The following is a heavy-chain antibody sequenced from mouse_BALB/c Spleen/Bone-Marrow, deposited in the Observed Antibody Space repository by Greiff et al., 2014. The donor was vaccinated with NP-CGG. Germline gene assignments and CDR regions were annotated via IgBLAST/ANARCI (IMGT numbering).Heavy chain of an antibody. V-gene: IGHV1S137*01. D-gene: IGHD2-14*01. CDR1: GYTFTDYA. CDR3: ARSGKVRNAMDY. J-gene: IGHJ4*01. Sequence: VQLQQSGAELVRPGVSVKTSCKGSGYTFTDYAIHWVKQSHAKSLEWIGLISGYYGDAIYNQKFKGKATMTVDKSSSTAYMDPARLTSEDSAIYYCARSGKVRNAMDYWGQGTSVTVSS. CDR2: ISGYYGDA.